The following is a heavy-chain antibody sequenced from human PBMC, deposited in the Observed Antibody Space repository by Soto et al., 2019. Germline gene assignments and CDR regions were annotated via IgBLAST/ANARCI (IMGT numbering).Heavy chain of an antibody. J-gene: IGHJ3*02. CDR2: INPSGGST. D-gene: IGHD3-16*02. V-gene: IGHV1-46*01. CDR1: GYTFTSYY. Sequence: ASVKVSCKASGYTFTSYYINWVRQAPGQGLEWMGIINPSGGSTNYAQKFQGRVTMTRDTSTSTAYMELRSLRSNDTAVYYCARGYDYLWGSYRNDAFDSWGQGTMVTVSS. CDR3: ARGYDYLWGSYRNDAFDS.